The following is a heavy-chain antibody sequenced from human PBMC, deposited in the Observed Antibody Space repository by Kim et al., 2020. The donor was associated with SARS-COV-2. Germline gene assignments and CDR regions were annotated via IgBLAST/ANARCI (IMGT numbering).Heavy chain of an antibody. CDR2: ISYDGSNK. CDR3: ANGGDSWSQVAFDI. Sequence: GGSLRLSCAASGFTFSSYGMHWVRQAPGKGLEWVAVISYDGSNKYYADSVKGRFTISRDNSKNTLYLQMNSLRAEDTAVYYCANGGDSWSQVAFDIWGQG. J-gene: IGHJ3*02. D-gene: IGHD1-26*01. CDR1: GFTFSSYG. V-gene: IGHV3-30*18.